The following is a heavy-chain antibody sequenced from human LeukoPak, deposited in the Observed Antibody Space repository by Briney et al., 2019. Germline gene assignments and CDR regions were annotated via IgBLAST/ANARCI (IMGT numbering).Heavy chain of an antibody. CDR1: GFTFSSYW. D-gene: IGHD1-26*01. J-gene: IGHJ4*02. V-gene: IGHV3-7*04. CDR3: GRCTRSWDSVY. CDR2: IKQDGSEK. Sequence: GGSLRLSCAASGFTFSSYWMSWVRQAPGKGLEWVANIKQDGSEKQYVDSVKGRFAISRDNAENSLYLQMNSLKAEDTAVYYCGRCTRSWDSVYWGQGTLVTVSS.